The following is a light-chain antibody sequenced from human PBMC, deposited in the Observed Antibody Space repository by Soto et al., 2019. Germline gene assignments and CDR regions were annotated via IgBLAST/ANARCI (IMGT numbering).Light chain of an antibody. CDR1: QCFXGS. CDR2: XAS. V-gene: IGKV3-11*01. CDR3: QDCTYPPA. J-gene: IGKJ4*01. Sequence: SPSTLSVPQPERVTLSFRASQCFXGSFVWYKLKPGRAPSLIIYXASVQATGTPARFSGSCSATDFTITSSRLEPDDVAVYYLQDCTYPPAFGRGTKVDIK.